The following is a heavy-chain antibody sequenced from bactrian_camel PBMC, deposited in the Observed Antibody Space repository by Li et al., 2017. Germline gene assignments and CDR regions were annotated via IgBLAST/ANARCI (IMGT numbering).Heavy chain of an antibody. CDR3: ATQDSGGMWFDLGY. CDR2: IGGDGRT. V-gene: IGHV3S53*01. J-gene: IGHJ6*01. CDR1: GYTLPMY. D-gene: IGHD2*01. Sequence: VESGGGSVQAGGSRRLSCVASGYTLPMYMAWFRRLPGQEREGVAAIGGDGRTNYADSVKGRFTISRDNAKNTVYLQMNSLKSEDTALYYCATQDSGGMWFDLGYWGQGTQVTVS.